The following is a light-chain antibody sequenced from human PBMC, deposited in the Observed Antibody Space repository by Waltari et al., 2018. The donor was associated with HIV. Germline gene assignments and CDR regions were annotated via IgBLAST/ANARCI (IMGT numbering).Light chain of an antibody. CDR2: DNK. CDR3: GTWDRRLSAWV. V-gene: IGLV1-51*01. CDR1: SSNIGYYS. Sequence: QSVLTQPPSVSAAPGQMVTISCSGSSSNIGYYSVTWYKQVPGSAPKLLIYDNKNRPAGIPDRFSGSKSGTSATLGITGLLTGDEADYYCGTWDRRLSAWVFGGGTKLTVL. J-gene: IGLJ3*02.